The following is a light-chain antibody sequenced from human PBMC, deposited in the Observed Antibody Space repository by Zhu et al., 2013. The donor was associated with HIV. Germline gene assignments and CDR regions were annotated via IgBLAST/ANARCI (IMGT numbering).Light chain of an antibody. Sequence: QPVLTQPPSVSAAPGQKVTISCSGTSSNIGNNLVAWYQQVPGTAPKLLIYDDDRRLSGVPDRFSGSRSGTSATLGITGLQTGDEADYYCGTWDSSLSVLVFGGGTKVTVL. V-gene: IGLV1-51*01. CDR1: SSNIGNNL. CDR2: DDD. J-gene: IGLJ2*01. CDR3: GTWDSSLSVLV.